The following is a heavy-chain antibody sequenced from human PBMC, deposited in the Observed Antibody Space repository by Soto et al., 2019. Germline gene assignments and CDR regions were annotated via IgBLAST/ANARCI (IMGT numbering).Heavy chain of an antibody. Sequence: ASVKVSCKASGYTFTSYYMHWVRQAPGQGLEWMGWINPNSGGTNFAQKFQGRVTMTRDTSISTAYMELSRLISDDTAVYYCARGYYYDSSGFNWFDPWGQGTLVTVSS. J-gene: IGHJ5*02. CDR1: GYTFTSYY. V-gene: IGHV1-2*02. D-gene: IGHD3-22*01. CDR3: ARGYYYDSSGFNWFDP. CDR2: INPNSGGT.